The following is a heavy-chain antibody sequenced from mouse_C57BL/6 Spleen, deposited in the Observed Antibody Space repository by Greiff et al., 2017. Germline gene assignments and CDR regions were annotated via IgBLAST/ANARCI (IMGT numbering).Heavy chain of an antibody. J-gene: IGHJ4*01. CDR2: INPSTGGT. V-gene: IGHV1-42*01. CDR3: ARGDYGMDY. Sequence: VQLQQSGPELVKPGASVKISCKASGYSFTGYYMNWVKQSPEKRLEWIGEINPSTGGTTYNQKFKAKTTLTVDKSSSTAYMQLRSLTSEDSAVYFCARGDYGMDYWGQGTSVTVSS. CDR1: GYSFTGYY.